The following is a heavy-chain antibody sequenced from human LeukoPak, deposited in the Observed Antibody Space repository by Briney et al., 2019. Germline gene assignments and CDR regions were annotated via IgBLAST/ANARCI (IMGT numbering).Heavy chain of an antibody. CDR2: IWYDGSNK. CDR3: ARGVLGYCSSTSCYPFDY. Sequence: QPGGSLRLSCAASGFTFSSYGMHWVRQAPGKGLEWVAVIWYDGSNKYHADSVKGRFTISRDNSKNTLYLQMNSLRAEDTAVYYCARGVLGYCSSTSCYPFDYWGQGTLVTVSS. CDR1: GFTFSSYG. D-gene: IGHD2-2*01. J-gene: IGHJ4*02. V-gene: IGHV3-33*01.